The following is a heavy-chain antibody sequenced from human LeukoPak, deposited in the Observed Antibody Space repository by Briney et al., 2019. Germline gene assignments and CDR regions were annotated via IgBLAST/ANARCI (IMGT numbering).Heavy chain of an antibody. V-gene: IGHV1-69*04. CDR1: GGTFSSYA. J-gene: IGHJ3*02. CDR3: ASLGSGSYSVGAFDI. D-gene: IGHD3-10*01. CDR2: IIPILGIA. Sequence: ASVKVSCKASGGTFSSYAISRVRQAPGQGLEWMGRIIPILGIANYAQKFQGRVTITADKSTSTAYMELSSLRSEDTAVYYCASLGSGSYSVGAFDIWGQGTMVTVSS.